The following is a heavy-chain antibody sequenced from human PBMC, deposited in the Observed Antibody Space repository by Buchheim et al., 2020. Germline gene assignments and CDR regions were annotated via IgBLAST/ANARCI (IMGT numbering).Heavy chain of an antibody. D-gene: IGHD3-10*01. CDR2: VFYSGIT. V-gene: IGHV4-31*03. J-gene: IGHJ5*01. CDR3: ARLTMVRGVVDS. CDR1: GDSISSGTHY. Sequence: QVQLRESGPRLVKPSQTLSLTCTVSGDSISSGTHYWSWVRQHPERGLEWMGYVFYSGITYYNPSVKSRLTISVDTSNTQFFVNLTSMTAADTAVYMCARLTMVRGVVDSWG.